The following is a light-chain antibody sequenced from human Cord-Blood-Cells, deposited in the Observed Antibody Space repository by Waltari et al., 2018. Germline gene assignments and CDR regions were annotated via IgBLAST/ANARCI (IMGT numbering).Light chain of an antibody. CDR3: QQYNSYSPWT. CDR1: QSISSW. Sequence: DIQMTQSPSTLSASVGDRVTITCRARQSISSWLAWYQQKPGKAPKLLIDKASSLESGVPSRFSGSGSGTEFTLTISSLQPDDFATYYCQQYNSYSPWTFGQGTKVEIK. CDR2: KAS. J-gene: IGKJ1*01. V-gene: IGKV1-5*03.